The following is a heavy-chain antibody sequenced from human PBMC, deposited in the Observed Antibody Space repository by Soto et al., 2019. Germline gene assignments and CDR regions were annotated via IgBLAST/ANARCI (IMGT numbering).Heavy chain of an antibody. CDR2: IIPIFGTA. V-gene: IGHV1-69*13. CDR1: GGTFSSYA. J-gene: IGHJ6*02. D-gene: IGHD3-3*01. Sequence: SVKVSCKASGGTFSSYAISWVRQAPGQGLEWMGGIIPIFGTANYAQKFQGRATITADESTSTAYMELSSLRSEDTAVYYCASPTYYDFWSGHNLNYGMDVWGQGTTVTVS. CDR3: ASPTYYDFWSGHNLNYGMDV.